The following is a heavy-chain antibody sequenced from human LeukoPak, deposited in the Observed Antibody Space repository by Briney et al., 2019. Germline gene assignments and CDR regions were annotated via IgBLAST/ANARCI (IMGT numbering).Heavy chain of an antibody. V-gene: IGHV3-11*01. D-gene: IGHD6-13*01. J-gene: IGHJ4*02. CDR2: ISSSGSTI. Sequence: GGSLRLSCAASGFTFGDYYMSWIRQAPGKGLEWVSYISSSGSTIYYADSVKGRFTISRDNAKNSLYLQMNSLRAEDTAVYYCAREIAAASIDYWGQGTLVTVSS. CDR1: GFTFGDYY. CDR3: AREIAAASIDY.